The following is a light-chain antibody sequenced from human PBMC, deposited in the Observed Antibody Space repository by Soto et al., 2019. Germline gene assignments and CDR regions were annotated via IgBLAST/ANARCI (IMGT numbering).Light chain of an antibody. Sequence: PGERATLSCRASQSVSSSYLAWYQQKPGQAPRLLICGASSKATGIPDRFSGSGSGTDFTLTISRLEPEDFAVYYCQQRSNWPLLTFGGGTKVDIK. CDR3: QQRSNWPLLT. J-gene: IGKJ4*01. V-gene: IGKV3D-20*02. CDR2: GAS. CDR1: QSVSSSY.